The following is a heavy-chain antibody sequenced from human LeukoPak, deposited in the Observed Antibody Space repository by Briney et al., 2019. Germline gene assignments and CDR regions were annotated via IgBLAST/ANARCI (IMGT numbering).Heavy chain of an antibody. V-gene: IGHV3-15*01. Sequence: GGSLRLSCAASGFTFSNAWMSWVRQAPGKGLEWVGRIKSKTDGGTTDYAAPVKGRFTISRGDSKNTLYLQMNSLKTEDTAVYYCTTDVQFWWELPEFEYWGQGTLVTVSS. CDR3: TTDVQFWWELPEFEY. CDR2: IKSKTDGGTT. D-gene: IGHD1-26*01. CDR1: GFTFSNAW. J-gene: IGHJ4*02.